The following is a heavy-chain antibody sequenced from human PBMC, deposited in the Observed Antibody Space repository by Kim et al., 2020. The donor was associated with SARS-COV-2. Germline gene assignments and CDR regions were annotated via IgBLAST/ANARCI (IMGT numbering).Heavy chain of an antibody. J-gene: IGHJ4*02. CDR2: IDSDGSST. CDR3: ARVSSGWARAVDY. Sequence: GGSLRLSCAASGFTFSSYWMHWVRQVPGKGLVWVSRIDSDGSSTNYADSVKGRFTISRDNAKNTLYLQMNSLRAEDTAVYYCARVSSGWARAVDYWGQGTLVTVSS. CDR1: GFTFSSYW. V-gene: IGHV3-74*01. D-gene: IGHD6-19*01.